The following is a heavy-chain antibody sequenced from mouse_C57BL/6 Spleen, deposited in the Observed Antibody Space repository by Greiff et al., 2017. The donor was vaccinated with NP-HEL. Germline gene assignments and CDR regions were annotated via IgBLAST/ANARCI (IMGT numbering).Heavy chain of an antibody. CDR3: ANTYDYGNAMDY. CDR2: IHPSDSDT. V-gene: IGHV1-74*01. J-gene: IGHJ2*01. D-gene: IGHD2-1*01. CDR1: GYTFTSYW. Sequence: QVQLQQPGAELVKPGASVKVSCKASGYTFTSYWMHWVKQRPGQGLEWIGRIHPSDSDTNYNQKFKGKATMTVDKSTSTAYMQLSSLTSEDSAVYYCANTYDYGNAMDYWGQGTTLTVSS.